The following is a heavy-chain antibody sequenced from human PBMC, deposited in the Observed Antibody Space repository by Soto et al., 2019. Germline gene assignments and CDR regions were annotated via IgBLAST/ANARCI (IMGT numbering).Heavy chain of an antibody. D-gene: IGHD2-8*01. CDR1: GFTFSSYA. CDR3: ARSKDIVLMVYAIFPLRYYGMDV. CDR2: ISYDGSNK. Sequence: GGSLRLSCAASGFTFSSYAMHWVRQAPGKGLEWVAVISYDGSNKYYADSVKGRFTISRDNSKNTLYLQMNSLRAEDTAVYYCARSKDIVLMVYAIFPLRYYGMDVWGQGTTVTVSS. V-gene: IGHV3-30-3*01. J-gene: IGHJ6*02.